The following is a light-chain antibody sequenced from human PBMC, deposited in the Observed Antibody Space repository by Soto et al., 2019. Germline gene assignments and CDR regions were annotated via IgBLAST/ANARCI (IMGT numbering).Light chain of an antibody. V-gene: IGKV3D-15*01. CDR1: QTVTRN. CDR3: QQHNQWPIT. CDR2: GAS. J-gene: IGKJ5*01. Sequence: EIVFTQSPGTLSLSPGEGATLSCSASQTVTRNYLAWHQQKPGQTPRLLVYGASSRATGIPARFSGSGSGTEFTLTINSLQSEDSAVYYCQQHNQWPITFGQGTRLEIK.